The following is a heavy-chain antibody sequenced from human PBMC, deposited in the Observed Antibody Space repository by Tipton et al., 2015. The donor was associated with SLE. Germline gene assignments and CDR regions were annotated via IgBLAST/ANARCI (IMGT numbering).Heavy chain of an antibody. J-gene: IGHJ4*02. CDR3: ARDWGGEALDF. D-gene: IGHD2-21*01. CDR1: GGSFSGYY. CDR2: INHSGST. Sequence: TLSLTCAVYGGSFSGYYWSWIRQPPGKGLEWIGEINHSGSTNYNPSLKSRVTISVDTSKSQFSLKLTSVTAADTAVYYCARDWGGEALDFWGQGTLVTVSS. V-gene: IGHV4-34*01.